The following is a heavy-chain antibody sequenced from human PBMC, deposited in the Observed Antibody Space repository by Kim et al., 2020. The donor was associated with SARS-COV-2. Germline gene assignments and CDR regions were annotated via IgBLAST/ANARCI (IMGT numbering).Heavy chain of an antibody. J-gene: IGHJ5*02. D-gene: IGHD6-19*01. V-gene: IGHV4-34*01. Sequence: SRKSRVTISVDTSKNQFSLKLSSVTAADTAVYYCARGLGSSIAVAGRLSPWGQGTLVTVSS. CDR3: ARGLGSSIAVAGRLSP.